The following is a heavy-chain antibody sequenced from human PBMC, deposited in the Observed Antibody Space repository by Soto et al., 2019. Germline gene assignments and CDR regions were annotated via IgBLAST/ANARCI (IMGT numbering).Heavy chain of an antibody. CDR2: LNIAGTI. CDR3: ARDQREYTSSCFWYLSH. V-gene: IGHV4-4*07. Sequence: SETLSLTCSVSGASISSFNWNWVRQPAGKGPEWVGRLNIAGTINYNPSLKSRITMSMDTSKNQIALHLRSVTAADPAIDYCARDQREYTSSCFWYLSHRDHGTLVTFST. J-gene: IGHJ1*01. CDR1: GASISSFN. D-gene: IGHD6-13*01.